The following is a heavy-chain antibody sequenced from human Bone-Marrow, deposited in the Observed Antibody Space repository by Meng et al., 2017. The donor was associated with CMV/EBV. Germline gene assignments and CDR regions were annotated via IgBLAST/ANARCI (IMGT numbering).Heavy chain of an antibody. Sequence: GESLKISCAASGFTVSSNYMGWVRQAPGKGLEWVSVIYSGGNTYYADSVKGRFTISRDNPKNTLYLQMNSLRAEDTAVYYCARRIDDRIVVVPGSYGMDVWGQGTTVTVSS. CDR3: ARRIDDRIVVVPGSYGMDV. D-gene: IGHD2-2*01. CDR2: IYSGGNT. V-gene: IGHV3-53*01. J-gene: IGHJ6*02. CDR1: GFTVSSNY.